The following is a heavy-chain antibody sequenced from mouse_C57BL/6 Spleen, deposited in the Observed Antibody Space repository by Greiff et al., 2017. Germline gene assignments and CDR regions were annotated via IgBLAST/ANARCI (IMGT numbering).Heavy chain of an antibody. CDR2: INPSSGYT. CDR3: ARWDGFDY. J-gene: IGHJ2*01. CDR1: GYTFTSYT. V-gene: IGHV1-4*01. Sequence: VKLVESGAELARPGASVKMSCKASGYTFTSYTMHWVKQRPGQGLEWIGYINPSSGYTKYNQKFKDKATLTADKSSSTAYMQLSSLTSEDSAVYYCARWDGFDYWGQGTTLTVSS. D-gene: IGHD2-3*01.